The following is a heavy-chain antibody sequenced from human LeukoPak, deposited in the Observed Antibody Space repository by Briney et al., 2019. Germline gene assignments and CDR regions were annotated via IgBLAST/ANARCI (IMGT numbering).Heavy chain of an antibody. Sequence: GGSLRLSCAASGFTFSSYGMSWVRQAPGKGLEWVSYISSSSSTIYYADSVKGRFTTSRDNSKNTLYLQMNSLRVGDTAVYYCAKAVGSTLFDYWGQGTLVTVSS. CDR1: GFTFSSYG. V-gene: IGHV3-48*01. J-gene: IGHJ4*02. CDR2: ISSSSSTI. D-gene: IGHD1-26*01. CDR3: AKAVGSTLFDY.